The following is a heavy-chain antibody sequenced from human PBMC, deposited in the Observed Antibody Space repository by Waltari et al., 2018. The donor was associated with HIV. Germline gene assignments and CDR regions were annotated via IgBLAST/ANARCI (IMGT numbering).Heavy chain of an antibody. D-gene: IGHD1-26*01. V-gene: IGHV1-69*01. CDR2: IILIFGAT. CDR1: GGPLGVNR. J-gene: IGHJ5*02. Sequence: EQLGRSGAEGKKPGPWVKVPGKASGGPLGVNRISWVRQAPGHGLEWMGGIILIFGATNYAQKFHGRLTINADESTGTVYMELSNLTFEDTAVYYCARGSSGSYRWFDPWGHGTLVTVSS. CDR3: ARGSSGSYRWFDP.